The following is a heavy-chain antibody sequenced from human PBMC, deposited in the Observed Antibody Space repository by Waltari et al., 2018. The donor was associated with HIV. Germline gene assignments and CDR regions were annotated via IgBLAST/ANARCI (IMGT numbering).Heavy chain of an antibody. CDR3: AKGGRAVAGNWFDP. D-gene: IGHD6-19*01. CDR1: GFTFRNYA. J-gene: IGHJ5*02. Sequence: EVQLLESGGDLVQPGGSLRLSCAASGFTFRNYAINWVRQAPGKGLEWVSAISGRGGSTHYADSVKGRFSISRDNSKNTLYLQMNSLRPEDTAIYYCAKGGRAVAGNWFDPWGQGTLVTVSS. CDR2: ISGRGGST. V-gene: IGHV3-23*01.